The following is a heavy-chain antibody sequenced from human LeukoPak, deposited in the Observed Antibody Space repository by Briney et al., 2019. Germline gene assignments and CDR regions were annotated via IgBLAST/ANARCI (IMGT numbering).Heavy chain of an antibody. V-gene: IGHV3-7*01. Sequence: GGSLRLSCAASGFTFSSYWMSWVRQAPGKGLEWVANIKQDGSEKYYVDSVKGRFTISRDNAKNSLYLQMNSLRAEDTAVYYCARAPAYYDILTGYSDQYYFDYWGQGTLVTVSS. J-gene: IGHJ4*02. CDR2: IKQDGSEK. CDR1: GFTFSSYW. D-gene: IGHD3-9*01. CDR3: ARAPAYYDILTGYSDQYYFDY.